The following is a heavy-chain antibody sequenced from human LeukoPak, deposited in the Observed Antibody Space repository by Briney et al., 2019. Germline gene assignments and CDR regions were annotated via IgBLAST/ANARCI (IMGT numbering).Heavy chain of an antibody. V-gene: IGHV1-2*02. CDR1: GYSFTVHY. J-gene: IGHJ4*02. CDR2: IKPDSGAT. Sequence: ASVKVSCKTSGYSFTVHYLHWLRQAPGQGLEWMGWIKPDSGATTFAQNFQGRVTMTSDTSINTVYMELSSLTSDDTAMYYCARDHDYGPDYWGQGTLVTVSA. CDR3: ARDHDYGPDY. D-gene: IGHD4/OR15-4a*01.